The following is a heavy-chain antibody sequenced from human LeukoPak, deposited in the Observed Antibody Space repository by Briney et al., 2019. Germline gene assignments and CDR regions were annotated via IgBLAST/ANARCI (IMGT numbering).Heavy chain of an antibody. D-gene: IGHD3-16*02. CDR3: ARKVSVPDRTYYDYVWGSYRYPAYYFDY. V-gene: IGHV3-7*01. CDR1: GFTFSSYW. Sequence: PGGFLRLSCAASGFTFSSYWMSWVRQAPGKGLEWVANIKQDGSEKYYVDSVKGRFTISRDNAKNSLYLQMNSLRAEDTAVYYCARKVSVPDRTYYDYVWGSYRYPAYYFDYWGQGTLVTVSS. J-gene: IGHJ4*02. CDR2: IKQDGSEK.